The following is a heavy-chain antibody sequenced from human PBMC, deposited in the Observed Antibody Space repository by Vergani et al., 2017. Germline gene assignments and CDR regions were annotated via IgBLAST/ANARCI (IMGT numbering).Heavy chain of an antibody. CDR2: IDHTGRP. CDR1: GGSFTSYH. V-gene: IGHV4-34*01. CDR3: ARVNTETNGHLYYYYYMDV. J-gene: IGHJ6*03. D-gene: IGHD4-11*01. Sequence: QVQLQQWGGGLLKPSETLSLTCVVNGGSFTSYHWTWIRQSPGEGLEWVGDIDHTGRPDYNPPLRSRLTMSVDKSRNQFSLTLHSVTATDTAIYFCARVNTETNGHLYYYYYMDVWGQGTAVTVS.